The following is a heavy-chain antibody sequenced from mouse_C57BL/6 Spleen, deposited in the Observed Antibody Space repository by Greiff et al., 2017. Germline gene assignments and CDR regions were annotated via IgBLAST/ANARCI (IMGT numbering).Heavy chain of an antibody. CDR3: ATSITTGDPDWYFDV. CDR1: GFSLTSSG. CDR2: IWRGGST. D-gene: IGHD1-1*01. Sequence: QVQLKESGPGLVQPSPSLSITCTVSGFSLTSSGVHWVRQSPGKGLEWLGVIWRGGSTDYTAAFMSRLSITKDNSKSQVFFKMNSLQADDTAIYYCATSITTGDPDWYFDVWGTGTTVTVSS. J-gene: IGHJ1*03. V-gene: IGHV2-5*01.